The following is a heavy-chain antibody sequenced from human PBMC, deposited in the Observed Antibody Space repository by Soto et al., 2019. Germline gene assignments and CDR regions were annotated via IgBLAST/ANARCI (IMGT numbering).Heavy chain of an antibody. CDR2: IWYDGSNK. CDR3: ARDHYGSSPAGGYNWNYIVYYYMDV. Sequence: GGSLRLSCAASGFTFSSYGMHWVRQAPGKGLEWVAVIWYDGSNKYYADSVKGRFTISRDNSKNTLYLQMNSLRAEDTAVYYCARDHYGSSPAGGYNWNYIVYYYMDVWGKGTTVTVSS. D-gene: IGHD1-7*01. CDR1: GFTFSSYG. J-gene: IGHJ6*03. V-gene: IGHV3-33*01.